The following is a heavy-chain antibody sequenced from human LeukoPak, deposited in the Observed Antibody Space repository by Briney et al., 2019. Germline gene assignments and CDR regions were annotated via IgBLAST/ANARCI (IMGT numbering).Heavy chain of an antibody. J-gene: IGHJ4*02. V-gene: IGHV3-23*01. Sequence: GSLRLSCAASGFTFISYDMSWVRQPPGEGLEWVAGIIDRGGDAKYADSVKGRFHISRDNSKNTLYLQMNSLRVEDTAVYYCAKAAYYYDSSGYLGRRYFDYWGQGTLVTVSS. CDR2: IIDRGGDA. CDR1: GFTFISYD. D-gene: IGHD3-22*01. CDR3: AKAAYYYDSSGYLGRRYFDY.